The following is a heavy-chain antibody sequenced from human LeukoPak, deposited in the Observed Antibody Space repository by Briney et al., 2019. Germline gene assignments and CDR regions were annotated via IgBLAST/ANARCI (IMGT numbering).Heavy chain of an antibody. CDR1: GFTFSSYA. CDR3: ARDRHEYSSSSPTLDY. Sequence: GGSLRLSCAASGFTFSSYAMHWVRQAPGKGLEWVAIISYDGSNKYYADSVKGRFTISRDNSKNTLYLQMNSLRAEDTAVYYCARDRHEYSSSSPTLDYWGQGTLVTVSS. CDR2: ISYDGSNK. J-gene: IGHJ4*02. D-gene: IGHD6-6*01. V-gene: IGHV3-30-3*01.